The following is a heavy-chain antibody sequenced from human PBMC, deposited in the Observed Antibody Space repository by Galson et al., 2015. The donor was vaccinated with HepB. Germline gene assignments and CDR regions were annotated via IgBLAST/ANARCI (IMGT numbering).Heavy chain of an antibody. CDR2: INPNSGGT. CDR3: ARGFRLWGEHDAFDI. CDR1: GYTFTGYY. J-gene: IGHJ3*02. Sequence: SVKVSCKASGYTFTGYYMHWVRQAPGQGLEWMGWINPNSGGTNYAQKFQGRVTMTRDTSISTAYMELSRLRSDDTAVYYCARGFRLWGEHDAFDIWGQGTMVTVSS. D-gene: IGHD5-18*01. V-gene: IGHV1-2*02.